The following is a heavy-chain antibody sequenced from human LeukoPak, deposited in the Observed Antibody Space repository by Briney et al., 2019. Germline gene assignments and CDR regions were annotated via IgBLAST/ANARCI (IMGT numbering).Heavy chain of an antibody. CDR1: GGSFSGYY. Sequence: MSSETLSLTCAVYGGSFSGYYWSWIRQPPGKGLEWIGEINHSGSTNYNPSLKSRVTISVDTSKNQFSLKLSSVTAADTAVYYCARGGDPTGAPTAKLDYWGQGTLVTVSS. V-gene: IGHV4-34*01. J-gene: IGHJ4*02. CDR3: ARGGDPTGAPTAKLDY. D-gene: IGHD2-21*02. CDR2: INHSGST.